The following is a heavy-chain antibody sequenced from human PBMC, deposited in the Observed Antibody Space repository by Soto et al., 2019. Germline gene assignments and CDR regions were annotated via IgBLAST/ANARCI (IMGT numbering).Heavy chain of an antibody. CDR3: AKDSSGWFDAFDI. V-gene: IGHV3-9*01. D-gene: IGHD6-19*01. CDR1: GFTFDDYA. Sequence: EVQLVESGGGLVQPGRSLRLSCAASGFTFDDYAMHWVRQAPGKGLEWVSGISWNSGSIGYADSVKGRFTISRDKAKNSLYLQMNSLRAEDTALYYCAKDSSGWFDAFDIWGQGTMVTVSS. J-gene: IGHJ3*02. CDR2: ISWNSGSI.